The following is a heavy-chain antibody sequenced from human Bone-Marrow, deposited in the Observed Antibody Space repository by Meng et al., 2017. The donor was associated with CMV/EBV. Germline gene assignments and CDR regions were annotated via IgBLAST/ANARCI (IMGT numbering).Heavy chain of an antibody. CDR1: GYTFTNYF. V-gene: IGHV1-46*01. Sequence: ASVKVSCKASGYTFTNYFMHWVRQAPGQGLEWLGVINPSGNTNYAQKFQGRVTMTSDTSTSTVYMEMSSLRSGDTAVYYCTREHIVSNTYGLDVWGQGTTVTVSS. D-gene: IGHD5-12*01. CDR2: INPSGNT. CDR3: TREHIVSNTYGLDV. J-gene: IGHJ6*02.